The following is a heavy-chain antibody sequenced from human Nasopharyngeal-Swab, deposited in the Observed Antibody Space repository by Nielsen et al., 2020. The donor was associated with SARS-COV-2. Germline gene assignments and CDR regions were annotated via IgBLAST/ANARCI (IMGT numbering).Heavy chain of an antibody. CDR3: ARAPKKPHFDY. CDR1: GGSISSGGYY. CDR2: IYYSGST. V-gene: IGHV4-31*03. J-gene: IGHJ4*02. Sequence: SETLSLTCTVSGGSISSGGYYWSCIRQHPGKGLEWIGYIYYSGSTYYNPSLKSRVTISVDTSKNQFSLKLSSVTAADTAVYYCARAPKKPHFDYWGQGTLVTVSS.